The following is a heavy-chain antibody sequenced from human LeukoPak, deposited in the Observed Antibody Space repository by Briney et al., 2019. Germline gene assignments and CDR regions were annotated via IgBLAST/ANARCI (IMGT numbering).Heavy chain of an antibody. CDR2: INQDGSVK. Sequence: GGSLRLSCAASGFTFSRFWMTWVRQAPGKGLEWVANINQDGSVKNFVDSVKGRFTISRANAQNSLFLQMNSLRAEDTAVYYCARTYYYDSSGYSLHAFDIWGQGIMVTVSS. CDR3: ARTYYYDSSGYSLHAFDI. D-gene: IGHD3-22*01. J-gene: IGHJ3*02. CDR1: GFTFSRFW. V-gene: IGHV3-7*01.